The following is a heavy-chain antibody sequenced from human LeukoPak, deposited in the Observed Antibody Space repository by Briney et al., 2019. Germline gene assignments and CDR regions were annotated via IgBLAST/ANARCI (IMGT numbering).Heavy chain of an antibody. D-gene: IGHD6-19*01. CDR1: GFTFSSCG. Sequence: PGGSLRLSCTASGFTFSSCGMHWVRQAPGPGLELVSVISYDGSNKYYADSVKGRFTISRDNSKNTLYLQMKSLRAEDTAVYYCAKGATRAVAGILDYWGQGTLVTVSS. V-gene: IGHV3-30*18. J-gene: IGHJ4*02. CDR2: ISYDGSNK. CDR3: AKGATRAVAGILDY.